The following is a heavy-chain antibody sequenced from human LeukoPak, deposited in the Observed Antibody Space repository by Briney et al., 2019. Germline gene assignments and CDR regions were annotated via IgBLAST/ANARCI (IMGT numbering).Heavy chain of an antibody. CDR2: INPNTGVP. Sequence: GASVKVSCKASGGTFSSYAISWVRQAPGQGLEWMGWINPNTGVPTYAQDFSGRFVFSLDASVSTTYLHINSLKAEDTAVYYCAKSPFWYFDLWGRGTLVTVSS. CDR1: GGTFSSYA. J-gene: IGHJ2*01. V-gene: IGHV7-4-1*02. CDR3: AKSPFWYFDL.